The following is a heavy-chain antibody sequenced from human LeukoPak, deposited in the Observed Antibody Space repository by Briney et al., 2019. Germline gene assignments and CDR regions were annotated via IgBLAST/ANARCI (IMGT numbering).Heavy chain of an antibody. Sequence: GGSLRLSCAASGFTFSSYWMLWVRQTPGKGLVWVSRINNDGSSTSYADSEKGRFAISRDNAKNTLYLQMNSLRAEDTAVYYCARTPYYYGMDVWGQGTTVTVSS. CDR2: INNDGSST. V-gene: IGHV3-74*01. CDR3: ARTPYYYGMDV. J-gene: IGHJ6*02. CDR1: GFTFSSYW.